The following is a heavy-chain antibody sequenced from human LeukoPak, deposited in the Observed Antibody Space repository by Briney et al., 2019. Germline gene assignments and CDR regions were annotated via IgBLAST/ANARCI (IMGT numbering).Heavy chain of an antibody. D-gene: IGHD3-22*01. CDR3: ARTPYYDNSGYGLRLNAFDI. CDR2: IIPILGIA. CDR1: GGSISSYA. J-gene: IGHJ3*02. V-gene: IGHV1-69*04. Sequence: VKVSCKASGGSISSYAISWVRQAPGQGLEWMGRIIPILGIANYAQKFQGRVTITADKSASTAYMELSSLRSEDTAVYYCARTPYYDNSGYGLRLNAFDIWGQGTMVTVSS.